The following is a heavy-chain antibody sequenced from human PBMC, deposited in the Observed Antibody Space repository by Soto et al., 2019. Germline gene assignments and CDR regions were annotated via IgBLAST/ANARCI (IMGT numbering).Heavy chain of an antibody. CDR2: ISYDGSNK. D-gene: IGHD4-17*01. CDR3: ARADYGGDYFDY. V-gene: IGHV3-30-3*01. J-gene: IGHJ4*02. CDR1: GFTFSSYA. Sequence: QVQLVESGGGVVQPGRSLRLSCAASGFTFSSYAMHWVRQAPGKGLEWVAVISYDGSNKYYEDSVKGRFTISRDSSKNTLYVQMNSLRAEDTAVYSCARADYGGDYFDYWGQGTLVTVSS.